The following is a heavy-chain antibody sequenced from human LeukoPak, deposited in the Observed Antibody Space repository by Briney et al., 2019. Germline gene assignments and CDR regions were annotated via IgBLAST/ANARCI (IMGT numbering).Heavy chain of an antibody. CDR1: GCSVSGYW. V-gene: IGHV3-7*01. J-gene: IGHJ4*02. CDR2: IKQDGSEK. D-gene: IGHD6-13*01. Sequence: GGSLRLSCAVSGCSVSGYWMTWVRQAPGKGLEWVANIKQDGSEKNYVDSVKGRFTISRDNAENSLFLQMNSLRVEDTAVYYCAREWQGGIAAAGTRIEGDYWGQGTLVAVSS. CDR3: AREWQGGIAAAGTRIEGDY.